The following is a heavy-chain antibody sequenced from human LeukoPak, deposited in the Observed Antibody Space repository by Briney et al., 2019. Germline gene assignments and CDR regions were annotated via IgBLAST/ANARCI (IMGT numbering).Heavy chain of an antibody. D-gene: IGHD3-10*01. CDR1: GFTFGDYA. CDR2: IRSKAYGGTT. Sequence: GGSLRLSCTASGFTFGDYAMSWFRQAPGKGLEWVGFIRSKAYGGTTEYAASVKGKFTISRDDSKSIAYLQMNSLKTEDTAVYYCTREMTDHRYGSGSYYNSDYWGQGTLVTVSS. J-gene: IGHJ4*02. V-gene: IGHV3-49*03. CDR3: TREMTDHRYGSGSYYNSDY.